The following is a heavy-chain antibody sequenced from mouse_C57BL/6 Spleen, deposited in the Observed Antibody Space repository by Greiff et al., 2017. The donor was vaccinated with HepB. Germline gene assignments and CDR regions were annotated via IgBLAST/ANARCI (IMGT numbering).Heavy chain of an antibody. CDR1: GYTFTSYW. CDR3: ARDYGSRRGYFDV. V-gene: IGHV1-59*01. D-gene: IGHD1-1*01. J-gene: IGHJ1*03. Sequence: QVQLQQPGAELVRPGTSVKLSCKASGYTFTSYWMHWVKQRPGQGLEWIGVIDPSDSYTNYNQKFKGKATLTVDTSSSTAYMQLSSLTSEDSAVYYCARDYGSRRGYFDVWGTGTTVTVSS. CDR2: IDPSDSYT.